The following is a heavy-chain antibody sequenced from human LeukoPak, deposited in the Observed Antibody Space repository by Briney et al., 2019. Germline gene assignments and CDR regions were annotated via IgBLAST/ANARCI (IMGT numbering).Heavy chain of an antibody. Sequence: PSHTLSLTCTVSGGSTSSYYWSWIRQPPGQGLEWTGYIYSSASTNYNPSLKRRVTISVDTSKNQFSLKLSSVTAADTAVYYCARDEADNIDPWGQGTLVTVSS. V-gene: IGHV4-59*01. D-gene: IGHD2/OR15-2a*01. CDR3: ARDEADNIDP. CDR1: GGSTSSYY. J-gene: IGHJ5*02. CDR2: IYSSAST.